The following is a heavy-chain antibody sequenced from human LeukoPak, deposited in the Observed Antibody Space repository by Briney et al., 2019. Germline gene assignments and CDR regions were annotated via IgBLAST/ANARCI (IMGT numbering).Heavy chain of an antibody. CDR3: AKAIGEPQIDAFDI. J-gene: IGHJ3*02. Sequence: GGSLRLSCAASGFTFSSYGMHWVRQAPGKGLEWVAVISYDGSNKYYADSVKGRFTISRDNSKNTLYPQMNSLRAEDTAVYYCAKAIGEPQIDAFDIWGQGTMVTVSS. V-gene: IGHV3-30*18. D-gene: IGHD3-10*01. CDR2: ISYDGSNK. CDR1: GFTFSSYG.